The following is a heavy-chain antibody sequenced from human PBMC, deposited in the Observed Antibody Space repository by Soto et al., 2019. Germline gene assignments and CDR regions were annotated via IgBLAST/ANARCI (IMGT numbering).Heavy chain of an antibody. CDR3: ARSSGSYSYYGMDV. D-gene: IGHD1-26*01. J-gene: IGHJ6*02. CDR2: ISSSGSTI. V-gene: IGHV3-11*01. Sequence: VGSLRLSCAASGFTFSDYYMSWIREAPWKGLEWVSCISSSGSTIYYADSVKGRFTISRDNAKNSLYLQMNSLRADDTAVYYCARSSGSYSYYGMDVWGQGTTVTVSS. CDR1: GFTFSDYY.